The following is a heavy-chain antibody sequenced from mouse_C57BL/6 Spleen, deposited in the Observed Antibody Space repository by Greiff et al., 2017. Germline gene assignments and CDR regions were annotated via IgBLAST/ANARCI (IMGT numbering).Heavy chain of an antibody. Sequence: QVQLQQSGAELVRPGASVTLSCKASGYTFTDYEMHWVKQTPVHGLEWIGAIDPETGGTAYNQKFKGKAILTADKSSSTAYMELRSLTSEDSAVYYCTRTGSSYVVDYWGQGTTLTVSS. J-gene: IGHJ2*01. CDR3: TRTGSSYVVDY. CDR1: GYTFTDYE. CDR2: IDPETGGT. V-gene: IGHV1-15*01. D-gene: IGHD1-1*01.